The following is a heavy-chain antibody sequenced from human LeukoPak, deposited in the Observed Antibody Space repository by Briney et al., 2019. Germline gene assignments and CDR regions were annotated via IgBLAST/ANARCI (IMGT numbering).Heavy chain of an antibody. V-gene: IGHV3-30-3*01. Sequence: PGGSLRLSCAASGFTFSSYAVHWVRQAPGKGLEWVAVISYDGSNKYYADSVKGRFTISRDNSKNTLYLQMNSLRAEDTAVYYCARDAHSSGWYNWFDPWGQGTLVTVSS. J-gene: IGHJ5*02. CDR3: ARDAHSSGWYNWFDP. CDR1: GFTFSSYA. D-gene: IGHD6-19*01. CDR2: ISYDGSNK.